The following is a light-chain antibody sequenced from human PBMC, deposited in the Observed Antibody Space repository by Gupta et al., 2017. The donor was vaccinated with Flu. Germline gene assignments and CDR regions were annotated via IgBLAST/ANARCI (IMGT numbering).Light chain of an antibody. V-gene: IGLV3-1*01. CDR3: QAWDSSTRV. Sequence: SYELTQPPSVSVSPGQTASITCSGDDWGSKYASCYQQKPGQSPVLVIYQDNQRPPGIPERFSGSSSGNTATLTITGTQAMDEADYYCQAWDSSTRVFGTGTKVTVL. CDR1: DWGSKY. CDR2: QDN. J-gene: IGLJ1*01.